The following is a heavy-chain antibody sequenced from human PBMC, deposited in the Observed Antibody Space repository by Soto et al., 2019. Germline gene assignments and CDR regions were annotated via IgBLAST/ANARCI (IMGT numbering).Heavy chain of an antibody. V-gene: IGHV1-2*02. CDR1: GYTFTGYY. D-gene: IGHD3-16*01. Sequence: ASVKVSCKASGYTFTGYYMHWVRQAPGEAREWMGWINPNSGGTNYAQKFQGRVTMTRDTSISTAYMELSRQRSDDTAVYYCASWGSLRSTSFDYWGQGTLVTVSS. CDR2: INPNSGGT. CDR3: ASWGSLRSTSFDY. J-gene: IGHJ4*02.